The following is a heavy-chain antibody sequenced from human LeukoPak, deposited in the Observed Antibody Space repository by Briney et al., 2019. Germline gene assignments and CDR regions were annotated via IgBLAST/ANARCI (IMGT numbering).Heavy chain of an antibody. CDR3: AKDDLTAPGY. Sequence: GGSLRLSCAASGFTFSSYGMHWVRQAPGKGLEWVAVISYDGSNKYYADSVKGRFTISRDNSKNTLYLQMNSLRAEDTAVYYCAKDDLTAPGYWGQGTLVTVSS. V-gene: IGHV3-30*18. CDR2: ISYDGSNK. CDR1: GFTFSSYG. J-gene: IGHJ4*02.